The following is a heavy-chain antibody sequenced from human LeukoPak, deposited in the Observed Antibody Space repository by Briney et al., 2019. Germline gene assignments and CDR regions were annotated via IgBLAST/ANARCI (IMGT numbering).Heavy chain of an antibody. J-gene: IGHJ4*02. CDR2: IYYSGST. V-gene: IGHV4-59*11. Sequence: SETLSLTCTVSGGSISSHYWSWIRQPPGKGLEWIGYIYYSGSTNYNPSLKSRVTISVDTSKNQFSLNLSFVTAADTAVYYCAREYYYDSSAYYRYFDYWGQGALVTVSS. D-gene: IGHD3-22*01. CDR3: AREYYYDSSAYYRYFDY. CDR1: GGSISSHY.